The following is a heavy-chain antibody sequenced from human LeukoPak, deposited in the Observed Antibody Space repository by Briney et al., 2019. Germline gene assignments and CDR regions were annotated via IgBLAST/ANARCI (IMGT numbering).Heavy chain of an antibody. CDR3: AKGGDCSGGTCLTTIDF. CDR2: INWNGDDT. D-gene: IGHD2-15*01. J-gene: IGHJ4*02. CDR1: GFTFDDYA. V-gene: IGHV3-9*01. Sequence: GGSLRLSCAASGFTFDDYAMHWVRQAPGKGLEWVSGINWNGDDTAYSDSVKGRFTISRDNAKISLFLQMNSLRNEDTALYYCAKGGDCSGGTCLTTIDFWGQGTLVTVSS.